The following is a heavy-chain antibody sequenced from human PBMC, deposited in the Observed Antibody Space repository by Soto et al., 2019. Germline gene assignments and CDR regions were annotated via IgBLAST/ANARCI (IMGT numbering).Heavy chain of an antibody. CDR3: ARDSSGWSYFDY. V-gene: IGHV3-7*01. Sequence: EVQLVEAGGGLVQPGGSLRLSCADSGFTFSSFRMSWVRQAPGKVLEWVANIKQDGSEKYYVDSVKGRFTISRDNAKNSRYLQMNSLRAEDAAVYYCARDSSGWSYFDYWGQATLVTVSS. CDR2: IKQDGSEK. D-gene: IGHD6-19*01. J-gene: IGHJ4*02. CDR1: GFTFSSFR.